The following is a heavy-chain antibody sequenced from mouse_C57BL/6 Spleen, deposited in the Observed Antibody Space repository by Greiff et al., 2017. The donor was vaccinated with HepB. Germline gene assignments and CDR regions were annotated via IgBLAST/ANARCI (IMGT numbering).Heavy chain of an antibody. CDR2: IDPEDGDT. V-gene: IGHV14-1*01. D-gene: IGHD2-14*01. Sequence: EVQLQQSGAELVRPGASVKLSCTASGFNIKDYYMHWVKQRPEQGLEWIGRIDPEDGDTEYAPKFQGKATMTADTSSNTAYLQLSSLTSEDTAVYYCTTSAYYRENAWFAYWGQGTLVTVSA. J-gene: IGHJ3*01. CDR3: TTSAYYRENAWFAY. CDR1: GFNIKDYY.